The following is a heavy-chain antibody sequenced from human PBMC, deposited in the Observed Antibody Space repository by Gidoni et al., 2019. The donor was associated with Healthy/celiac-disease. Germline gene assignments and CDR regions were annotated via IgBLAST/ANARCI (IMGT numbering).Heavy chain of an antibody. CDR1: GFTFSSYA. Sequence: EVQLLESGGGLVQPGGSLTLSCAASGFTFSSYAMSWVRQAPGKGLEWVSAISGSGGSTYYADSVKGRFTISRDNSKNTLYLQMNSLRAEDTAVYYCAKDRGDCGGDCYPAGGGFGYWGQGTLVTVSS. D-gene: IGHD2-21*02. CDR3: AKDRGDCGGDCYPAGGGFGY. CDR2: ISGSGGST. J-gene: IGHJ4*02. V-gene: IGHV3-23*01.